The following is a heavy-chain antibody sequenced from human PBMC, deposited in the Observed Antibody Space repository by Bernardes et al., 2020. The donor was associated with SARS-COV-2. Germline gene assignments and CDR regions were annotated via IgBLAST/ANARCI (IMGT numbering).Heavy chain of an antibody. V-gene: IGHV3-33*01. J-gene: IGHJ6*02. CDR2: IWYDGSNK. Sequence: SLRLSCAASGFTFSSYGMHWVRQAPGKGLEWVAVIWYDGSNKYYADSVKGRFTISRDNSKNTLYLQMNSLRAEDTAVYYCARTYYYDSSGYYWGPDYYYYGMDVWGQGTTVTVSS. CDR3: ARTYYYDSSGYYWGPDYYYYGMDV. CDR1: GFTFSSYG. D-gene: IGHD3-22*01.